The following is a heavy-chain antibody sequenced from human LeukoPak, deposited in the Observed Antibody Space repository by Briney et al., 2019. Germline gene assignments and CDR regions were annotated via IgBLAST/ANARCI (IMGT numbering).Heavy chain of an antibody. J-gene: IGHJ4*02. V-gene: IGHV3-23*01. CDR3: ADSNYWYPVDY. CDR1: GFTFSGYA. D-gene: IGHD4-11*01. Sequence: PAGSLRLSCAASGFTFSGYAMRWVRQAPGKGLQWVSSITASGDTTYYADSVKGRFTISRDNSKNTLYLQMNSLRAEDTAIYYCADSNYWYPVDYWGQGTLVTVSS. CDR2: ITASGDTT.